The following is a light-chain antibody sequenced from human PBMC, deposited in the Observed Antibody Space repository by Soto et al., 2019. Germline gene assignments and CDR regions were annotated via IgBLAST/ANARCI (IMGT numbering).Light chain of an antibody. CDR1: QSISSY. CDR3: QQYNSYSWT. Sequence: DIQMTQSPSTLSGSVGDRVTITCRASQSISSYLNWYQQKPGKAPKLLIYDASNLQSGIPSRFSGSGSGTEFTLTISSLQPDDFATYYCQQYNSYSWTFGQGTKVDIK. J-gene: IGKJ1*01. CDR2: DAS. V-gene: IGKV1-5*01.